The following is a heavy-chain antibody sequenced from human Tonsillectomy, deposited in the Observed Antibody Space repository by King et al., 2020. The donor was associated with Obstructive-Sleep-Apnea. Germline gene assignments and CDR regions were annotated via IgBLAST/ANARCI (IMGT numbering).Heavy chain of an antibody. CDR2: IRSKAYGGTT. D-gene: IGHD1-1*01. Sequence: VQLVESGGGLVQPGRSLRLSCTASGFTFGDYAISWFRQAPGKVLEWVGFIRSKAYGGTTEYAASVKGRFTISRDDSESIAYLQMSSLKTEDTAVYYCTRENWNRSFDPWGQGTLVTVSS. V-gene: IGHV3-49*03. CDR1: GFTFGDYA. J-gene: IGHJ5*02. CDR3: TRENWNRSFDP.